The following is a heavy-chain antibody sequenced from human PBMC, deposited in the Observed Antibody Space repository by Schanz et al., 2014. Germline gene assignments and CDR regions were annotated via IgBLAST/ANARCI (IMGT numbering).Heavy chain of an antibody. D-gene: IGHD2-2*01. CDR3: ARSMGCSRSICYCAY. CDR2: ISANGGST. Sequence: EVQLVESGGGLVQPGGSLRLSCAASGFTFSNYAMHWVRQAPGKGLEYVSAISANGGSTYHAPSVKGRFTMSRDNSKNTLYLQVGSLRAEDMAVYYCARSMGCSRSICYCAYWGQGALVTGSS. J-gene: IGHJ4*02. CDR1: GFTFSNYA. V-gene: IGHV3-64*01.